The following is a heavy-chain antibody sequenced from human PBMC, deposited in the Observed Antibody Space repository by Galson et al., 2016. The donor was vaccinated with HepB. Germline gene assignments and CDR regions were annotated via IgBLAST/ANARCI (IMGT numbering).Heavy chain of an antibody. D-gene: IGHD3-10*01. J-gene: IGHJ3*01. CDR3: ARTVLPASIGGPFDF. CDR1: SYSISNGHY. Sequence: SETLSLTCTVSSYSISNGHYWGWLRQPPGEGLEWIGSVYRSGSSYYNPSLRSRLTFSVDTDKNHLSLSLASVTAADTAIYYCARTVLPASIGGPFDFWGPGTLITVSS. V-gene: IGHV4-38-2*02. CDR2: VYRSGSS.